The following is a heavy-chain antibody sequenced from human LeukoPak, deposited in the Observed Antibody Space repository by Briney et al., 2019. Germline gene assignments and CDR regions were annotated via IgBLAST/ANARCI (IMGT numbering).Heavy chain of an antibody. D-gene: IGHD3-9*01. CDR3: ARHDLYLRYFDWLPLRYNWFDP. CDR1: GGSISSSSYY. CDR2: IYYSGST. V-gene: IGHV4-39*01. J-gene: IGHJ5*02. Sequence: RASETLSLTCTVSGGSISSSSYYWGWIRQPPGKGLEWIGSIYYSGSTYYNPSLKSRVTISVDTSKNQFSLKLSSVTAADTAVYYCARHDLYLRYFDWLPLRYNWFDPWGQGTLVTVSS.